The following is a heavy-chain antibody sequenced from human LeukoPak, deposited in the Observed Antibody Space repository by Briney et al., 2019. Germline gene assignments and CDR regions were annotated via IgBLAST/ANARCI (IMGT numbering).Heavy chain of an antibody. J-gene: IGHJ4*02. CDR1: GYTFTSYG. D-gene: IGHD3-22*01. CDR2: ISAYNGNT. Sequence: ASVKVSCKASGYTFTSYGISWVRQAPGQGLEWMGWISAYNGNTNYAQKLPGRVTMTTDTSTSTAYMELRSLRSDDTAVYYCARGAADYYDSSGYYWGQGTLVTVSS. CDR3: ARGAADYYDSSGYY. V-gene: IGHV1-18*01.